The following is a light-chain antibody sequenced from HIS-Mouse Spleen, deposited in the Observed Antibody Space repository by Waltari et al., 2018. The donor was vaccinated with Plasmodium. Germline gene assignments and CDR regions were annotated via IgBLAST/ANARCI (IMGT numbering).Light chain of an antibody. CDR1: KLGDKY. J-gene: IGLJ2*01. CDR3: QAWDSSTVV. Sequence: SYELTQPPSVSVSPGQTASITCSGDKLGDKYACWYQQTPGQSPVLVIYQDSKRPSGSPERFSGSNSGNTATLTISGTQAMDEADYYCQAWDSSTVVFGGGTKLTVL. V-gene: IGLV3-1*01. CDR2: QDS.